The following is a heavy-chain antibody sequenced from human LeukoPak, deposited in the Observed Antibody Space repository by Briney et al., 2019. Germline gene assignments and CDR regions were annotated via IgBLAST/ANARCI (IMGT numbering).Heavy chain of an antibody. CDR3: ATRAWPGNWSFGR. J-gene: IGHJ2*01. CDR2: VFAAGDT. CDR1: GYILSSNF. Sequence: PGGSLRLSCSAFGYILSSNFMTWVRQAPGEGLEWVSVVFAAGDTSYADSVRGRFTVSRDNTRNAVYLQKNSLRVEDTALYYCATRAWPGNWSFGRWGRGTLVTDCS. V-gene: IGHV3-66*01.